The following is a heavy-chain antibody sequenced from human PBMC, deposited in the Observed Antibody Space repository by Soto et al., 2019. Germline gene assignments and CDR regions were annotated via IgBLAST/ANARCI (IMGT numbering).Heavy chain of an antibody. D-gene: IGHD3-16*01. CDR2: MSGSGSST. V-gene: IGHV3-23*01. Sequence: EVQLLESGGGLVQPGGSLRLSCAASGFTFSTNAMSWVRQAPGKGLEWVATMSGSGSSTYYADSVKGRFTISRANFKNTLYLQMKSLRADDTAVYYCAKRTPEGQLWSHYFDFWGQGTLVTVSS. CDR1: GFTFSTNA. CDR3: AKRTPEGQLWSHYFDF. J-gene: IGHJ4*02.